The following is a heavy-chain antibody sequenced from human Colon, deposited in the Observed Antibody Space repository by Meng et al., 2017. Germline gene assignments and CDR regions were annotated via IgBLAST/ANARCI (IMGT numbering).Heavy chain of an antibody. D-gene: IGHD2-15*01. V-gene: IGHV1-2*02. CDR3: ARSTPSLDY. CDR1: GYTFSDCY. CDR2: IVPNSGDT. Sequence: QGQLGQSGTEVKRPGASVQVSCKASGYTFSDCYIHWVRQAPGQGLEWMGWIVPNSGDTNYAQKFQGRVTMTRDTSISTTYMELSRLTSDDTAVYYCARSTPSLDYWGQGTLVTVSS. J-gene: IGHJ4*02.